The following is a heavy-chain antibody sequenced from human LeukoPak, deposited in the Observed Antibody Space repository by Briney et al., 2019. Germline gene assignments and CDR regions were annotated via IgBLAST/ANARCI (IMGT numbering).Heavy chain of an antibody. Sequence: SVKVSCKASGGTFSSYAISWVRQAPGQGLEWMGRIIPILGIANYAQKFQGRVTITADKPTSTAYMELSSLRSEDTAVYYCARKQRELQFTDDYYGMDVWGQGTTVTVSS. V-gene: IGHV1-69*04. J-gene: IGHJ6*02. CDR3: ARKQRELQFTDDYYGMDV. D-gene: IGHD1-26*01. CDR2: IIPILGIA. CDR1: GGTFSSYA.